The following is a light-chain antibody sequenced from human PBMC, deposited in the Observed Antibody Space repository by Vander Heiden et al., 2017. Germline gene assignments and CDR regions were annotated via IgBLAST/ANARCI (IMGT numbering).Light chain of an antibody. CDR1: KSISNY. Sequence: DIQVTQSPSSLSTSVGHRIPITCRAIKSISNYLNWYQQKPGKAPKLLIYGASSWQTRVPERFSGSGSGTDFTLTISSLQPEDFATYFCQQGYSFPLTFGGGTKVEIK. J-gene: IGKJ4*01. CDR3: QQGYSFPLT. CDR2: GAS. V-gene: IGKV1-39*01.